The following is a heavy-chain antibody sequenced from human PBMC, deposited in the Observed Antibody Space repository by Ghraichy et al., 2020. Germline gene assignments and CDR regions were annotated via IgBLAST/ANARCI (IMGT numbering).Heavy chain of an antibody. CDR3: ARHVGPPHYDFWSGYSYYFDY. CDR1: GGSISSSSYY. D-gene: IGHD3-3*01. CDR2: IYYSGST. Sequence: SETLSLTCTVSGGSISSSSYYWGWIRQPPGKGLEWIGSIYYSGSTYYNPSLKSRVTISVDTSKNQFSLKLSSVTAADTAVYYCARHVGPPHYDFWSGYSYYFDYWGQGTLVTVSS. V-gene: IGHV4-39*01. J-gene: IGHJ4*02.